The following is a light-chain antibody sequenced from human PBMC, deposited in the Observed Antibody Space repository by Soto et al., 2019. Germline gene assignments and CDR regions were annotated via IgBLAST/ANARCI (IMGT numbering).Light chain of an antibody. CDR2: DAS. J-gene: IGKJ2*01. Sequence: EIVLTQSPATLSLSPGERATLSCRASQSVNSYLAWYQQKPGQAPRLLIYDASNRATGIPGRFSGSGSGTDFNLTISTLEPEDFAVYYCQPNSNWPPMYSFGQGTKLEIK. CDR3: QPNSNWPPMYS. CDR1: QSVNSY. V-gene: IGKV3-11*01.